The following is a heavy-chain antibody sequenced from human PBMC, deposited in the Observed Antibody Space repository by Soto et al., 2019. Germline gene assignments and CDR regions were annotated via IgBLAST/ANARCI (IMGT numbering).Heavy chain of an antibody. Sequence: SETLSLTCTVSGGSISSYYWSWIRQPPGKGLEWIGYIYYSGSTNYNPSLKSRVTISVDTSKNQFSLKLSSVTAADTAVYYCARAAHNWNARSYFDYWGQGTLVTVSS. CDR3: ARAAHNWNARSYFDY. V-gene: IGHV4-59*01. CDR1: GGSISSYY. CDR2: IYYSGST. D-gene: IGHD1-1*01. J-gene: IGHJ4*02.